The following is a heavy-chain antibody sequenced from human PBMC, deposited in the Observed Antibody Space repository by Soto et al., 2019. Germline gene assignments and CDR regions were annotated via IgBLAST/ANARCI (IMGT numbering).Heavy chain of an antibody. CDR3: ARAMVVTQNWFDP. V-gene: IGHV4-30-4*01. CDR2: IYYSGST. J-gene: IGHJ5*02. CDR1: GGSISSGDYY. Sequence: QVQLQESGPGLVKPSQTLSLTCTVSGGSISSGDYYWSWIRQPPGKGLEWIGYIYYSGSTYYNPSLKSRVTRSVDTSKNQFSLKLSSVTAADTAGYYCARAMVVTQNWFDPWGQGTLVTVSS. D-gene: IGHD2-21*02.